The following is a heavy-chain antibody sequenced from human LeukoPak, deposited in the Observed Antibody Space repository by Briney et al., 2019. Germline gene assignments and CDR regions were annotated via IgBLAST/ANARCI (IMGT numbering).Heavy chain of an antibody. CDR3: VRKSSAVAGPFDY. CDR2: ISSTSSYI. V-gene: IGHV3-21*01. D-gene: IGHD6-19*01. Sequence: GESLRLSCAASGFTLSSYAMNWVRQAPGKGLEWVSSISSTSSYIYYADSVKGRFTISRDNAKNSLYLQMNSLRAEDTAVYYCVRKSSAVAGPFDYWGQGTLVTVSS. CDR1: GFTLSSYA. J-gene: IGHJ4*02.